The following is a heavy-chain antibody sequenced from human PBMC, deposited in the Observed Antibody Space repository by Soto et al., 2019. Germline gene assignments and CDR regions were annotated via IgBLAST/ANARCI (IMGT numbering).Heavy chain of an antibody. V-gene: IGHV4-34*01. D-gene: IGHD6-19*01. J-gene: IGHJ1*01. CDR1: GGSFSDYY. CDR2: INHRGIT. Sequence: QVQLQQWGAGLLKPSETLSLICSVSGGSFSDYYWTWIRQPPGKGLEWIGEINHRGITKYSPSLNSRVTLSVDTSKNQFSLNLTSVTAADTAVYYCARGRIHNSRWYGYFHHWGQGTLVTVSA. CDR3: ARGRIHNSRWYGYFHH.